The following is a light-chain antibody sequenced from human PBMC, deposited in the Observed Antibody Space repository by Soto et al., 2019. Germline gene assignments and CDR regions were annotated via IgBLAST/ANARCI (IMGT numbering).Light chain of an antibody. V-gene: IGLV2-23*02. CDR3: CSYAGSNTWV. CDR2: EVH. Sequence: QSVLTQPASVSGSPGQSITISCTGTSSDNLVSWYQQHPGKAPKLMLYEVHKRPSGVSNRFSGSRSGNTASLTISGLQAEDEADYYCCSYAGSNTWVFGTGTKVTVL. J-gene: IGLJ1*01. CDR1: SSDNL.